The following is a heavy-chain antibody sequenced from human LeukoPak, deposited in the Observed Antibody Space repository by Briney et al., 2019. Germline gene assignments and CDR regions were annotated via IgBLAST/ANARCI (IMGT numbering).Heavy chain of an antibody. Sequence: PSETLSLTCAVYGGSFSGYYWSWIRQPPGKGLEWIGETNHSGSTNYNPSLKSRVTISVDTSKNQFSLKLSSVTAADTAVYYCARVAPQYYDFWSGYPSYGMDVWGQGTTVTVSS. J-gene: IGHJ6*02. V-gene: IGHV4-34*01. D-gene: IGHD3-3*01. CDR2: TNHSGST. CDR3: ARVAPQYYDFWSGYPSYGMDV. CDR1: GGSFSGYY.